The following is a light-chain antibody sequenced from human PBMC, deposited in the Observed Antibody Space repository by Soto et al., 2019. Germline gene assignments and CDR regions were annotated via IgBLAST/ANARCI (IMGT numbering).Light chain of an antibody. CDR3: CSYAGSYMRV. J-gene: IGLJ3*02. CDR2: DVT. Sequence: QSALTQPRSVSGSPGQSVTISCTGTTSDVGGYKYVSWYQQHPGEAPKLMIYDVTKRPSGLPDRFSGSKSGNTASLTISGLQAEDEADYYCCSYAGSYMRVFGGGTKLTGL. CDR1: TSDVGGYKY. V-gene: IGLV2-11*01.